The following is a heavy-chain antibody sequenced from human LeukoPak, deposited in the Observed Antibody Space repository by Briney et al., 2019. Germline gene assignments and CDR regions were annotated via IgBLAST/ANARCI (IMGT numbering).Heavy chain of an antibody. CDR1: GFSFGDYA. J-gene: IGHJ4*02. CDR3: AVPGLTDY. CDR2: IRSKAYGGTT. D-gene: IGHD6-19*01. V-gene: IGHV3-49*04. Sequence: GGSLRLSCTASGFSFGDYAINWVRQAPGKGLEWISFIRSKAYGGTTEYAASVKGRFTISRDDSKSIAYLQMNSLKTEDTAVYYCAVPGLTDYWGQGTLVTVSS.